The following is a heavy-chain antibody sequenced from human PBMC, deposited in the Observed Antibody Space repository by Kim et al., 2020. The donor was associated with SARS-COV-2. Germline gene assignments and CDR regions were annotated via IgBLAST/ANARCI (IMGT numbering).Heavy chain of an antibody. CDR2: ISSSSSYI. D-gene: IGHD5-18*01. CDR1: GFTFSSYS. J-gene: IGHJ4*02. V-gene: IGHV3-21*01. Sequence: GGSLRLSCAASGFTFSSYSMNWVRQAPGKGLEWVSSISSSSSYIYYADSVKGRFTISRDNAKNSLYLQMNSLIAEDTAVYYCASLSALYSSQVDYWGQGTLVTVSS. CDR3: ASLSALYSSQVDY.